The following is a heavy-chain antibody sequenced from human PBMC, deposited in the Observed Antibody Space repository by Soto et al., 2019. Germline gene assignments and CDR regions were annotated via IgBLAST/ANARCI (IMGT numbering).Heavy chain of an antibody. CDR2: MNPNSGNT. Sequence: ASVKVSCKASGYTFTSYDINWVRQATGQGLEWMGWMNPNSGNTGYAQKFQGRVTMTRNTSISTAYMELSSLRSEDTAVYYCARTSGYCSGGSCPAGYYMDVWGKGTTVTVSS. J-gene: IGHJ6*03. CDR1: GYTFTSYD. D-gene: IGHD2-15*01. CDR3: ARTSGYCSGGSCPAGYYMDV. V-gene: IGHV1-8*01.